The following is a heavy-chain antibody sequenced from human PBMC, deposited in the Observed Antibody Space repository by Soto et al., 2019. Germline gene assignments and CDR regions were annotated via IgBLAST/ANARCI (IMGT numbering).Heavy chain of an antibody. CDR2: IDSSSSFI. CDR1: GFTFSSHA. V-gene: IGHV3-21*06. D-gene: IGHD3-10*01. J-gene: IGHJ4*02. CDR3: ARDPLWLGEIGYFDY. Sequence: ETLSLSCAASGFTFSSHAMNWVRQAPGKGLEWISSIDSSSSFIYYADSVKGRFTISRDNAKNSVFLHMSSLRADDTAVYYCARDPLWLGEIGYFDYGGQGALVTVSS.